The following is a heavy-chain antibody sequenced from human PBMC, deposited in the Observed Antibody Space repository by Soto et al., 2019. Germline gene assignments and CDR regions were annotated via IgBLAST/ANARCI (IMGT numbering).Heavy chain of an antibody. CDR3: TTHDERQWPVPAGAFDI. V-gene: IGHV3-73*01. J-gene: IGHJ3*02. CDR2: IRSKANSYAT. D-gene: IGHD6-19*01. Sequence: RLSCAASGFTFSGSAMHWVRQASGKGLEWVGRIRSKANSYATAYAASVKGRFTISRDDSKNTAYLQMNSLKTEDTAVYYCTTHDERQWPVPAGAFDIWGQGXMVTV. CDR1: GFTFSGSA.